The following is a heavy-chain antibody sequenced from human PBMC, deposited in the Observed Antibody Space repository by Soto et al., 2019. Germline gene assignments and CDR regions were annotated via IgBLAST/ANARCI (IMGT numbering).Heavy chain of an antibody. CDR1: GYIFTGYY. J-gene: IGHJ3*02. CDR3: ARKISGESAGLDI. D-gene: IGHD2-21*01. CDR2: INPNSGGI. V-gene: IGHV1-2*02. Sequence: ASVKVSCKASGYIFTGYYMHWVRQAPGQGLERMGWINPNSGGINYAQKFQGRVTMTRDTSITTGYMELSSLRSDDTAVYYCARKISGESAGLDIWGQGTMVTVSS.